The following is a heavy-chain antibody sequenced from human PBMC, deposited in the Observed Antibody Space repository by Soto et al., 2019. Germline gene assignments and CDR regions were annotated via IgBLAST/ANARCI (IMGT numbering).Heavy chain of an antibody. Sequence: VKVSCKTSGYTFSNYGITWVRQAPGQPLEWLGWISLYSDGTNYAQKFQGRVSMTTDTSTTTAYMELRSLRPDDTAVYYCARVVPGAEAWFGPWGQGTLVTVSS. CDR1: GYTFSNYG. D-gene: IGHD2-2*01. J-gene: IGHJ5*02. V-gene: IGHV1-18*01. CDR2: ISLYSDGT. CDR3: ARVVPGAEAWFGP.